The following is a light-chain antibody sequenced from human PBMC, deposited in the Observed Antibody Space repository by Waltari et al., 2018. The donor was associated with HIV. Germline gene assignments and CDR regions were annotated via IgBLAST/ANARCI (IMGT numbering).Light chain of an antibody. CDR1: SSDVGSYNL. CDR3: CSYAGSSTLEV. V-gene: IGLV2-23*01. CDR2: EGS. J-gene: IGLJ2*01. Sequence: QSALTQPASVSGSPGQSITISCTGTSSDVGSYNLVSWYQQHPGKAPKLMIYEGSTRPSGVSKRFSGSKSGNTASLTISGLQAEDEADYYCCSYAGSSTLEVFGGGTKLTVL.